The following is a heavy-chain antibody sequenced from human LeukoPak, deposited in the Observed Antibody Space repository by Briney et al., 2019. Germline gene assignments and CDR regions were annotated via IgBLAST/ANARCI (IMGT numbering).Heavy chain of an antibody. Sequence: SETLSLTCTVSGGSISSSSYYWGWIRQPPGKGLEWIGSIYYSGSTYYNPSLKSRVTISVDTSKNQFSLKLSSVTAADTAVYYCARGSLSYTYFDYWGQGTLVTVSS. J-gene: IGHJ4*02. CDR1: GGSISSSSYY. CDR2: IYYSGST. CDR3: ARGSLSYTYFDY. V-gene: IGHV4-39*07. D-gene: IGHD1-26*01.